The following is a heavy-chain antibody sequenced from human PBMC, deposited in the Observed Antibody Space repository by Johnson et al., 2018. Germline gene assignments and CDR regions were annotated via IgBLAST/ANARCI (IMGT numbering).Heavy chain of an antibody. V-gene: IGHV3-21*01. D-gene: IGHD6-19*01. CDR3: ARASGWYGMDV. Sequence: VQLVQSGGGLVKPGGSLRLSCAASGFTFSSYSMNWVRQAPGKGLEWVSSISSSSSYIYYADSVKGRFTISRDNAKNSLYLQMNSLRAEDTAGYYCARASGWYGMDVWGQGTTVTVSS. J-gene: IGHJ6*02. CDR2: ISSSSSYI. CDR1: GFTFSSYS.